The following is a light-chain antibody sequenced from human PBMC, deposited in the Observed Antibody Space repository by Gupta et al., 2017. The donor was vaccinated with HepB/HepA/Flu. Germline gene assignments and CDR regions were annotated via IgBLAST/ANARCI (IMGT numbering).Light chain of an antibody. CDR1: QSVSSSY. V-gene: IGKV3-20*01. J-gene: IGKJ1*01. Sequence: IALTQSPGTLSLSPGERATLSCRASQSVSSSYLAWYQQRPGQAPRLLIYGASSRATGISERFSGSGSGTDFTLTISRLEPEDFAVYYCQQYGSSPWTFGQGTKVESK. CDR3: QQYGSSPWT. CDR2: GAS.